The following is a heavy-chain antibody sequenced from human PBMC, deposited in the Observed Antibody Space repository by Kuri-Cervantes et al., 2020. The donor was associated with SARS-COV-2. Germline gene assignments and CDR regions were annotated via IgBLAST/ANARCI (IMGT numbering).Heavy chain of an antibody. Sequence: SEPLSLTCAVYGGSFGGYYWSWIRQPPGKGLEWIGEINHSGSTNYNPSLKSRVTISVDTSKNQFSLKLSPVTAADTAVYYCARRRGSSLGRWDYWGQGTLVTVSS. J-gene: IGHJ4*02. V-gene: IGHV4-34*01. D-gene: IGHD6-13*01. CDR1: GGSFGGYY. CDR3: ARRRGSSLGRWDY. CDR2: INHSGST.